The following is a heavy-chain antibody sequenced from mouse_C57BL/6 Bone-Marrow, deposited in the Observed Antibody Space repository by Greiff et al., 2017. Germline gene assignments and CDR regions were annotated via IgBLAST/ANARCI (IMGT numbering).Heavy chain of an antibody. CDR1: GYTFTSYG. J-gene: IGHJ2*01. CDR3: ARWGGSYYFDY. Sequence: VQLQQSGAELARPGASVKLSCKASGYTFTSYGISWVKQRTGQGLEWIGEIYPRSGNTYYNEKFKGKATLTADKSSSTAYMELRRLTAEDSAVYFCARWGGSYYFDYWGQGTTLTVSS. D-gene: IGHD1-1*01. V-gene: IGHV1-81*01. CDR2: IYPRSGNT.